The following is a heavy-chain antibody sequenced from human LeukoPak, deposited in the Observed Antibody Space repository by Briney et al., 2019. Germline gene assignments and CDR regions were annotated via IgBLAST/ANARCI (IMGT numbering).Heavy chain of an antibody. Sequence: TVSLTCTVCVCSLLSGGYYWMGMPGPPGRGLEWVGYIYYCGSSYYNTSLKSRVTISVDTYKKQLSLKLTSVTAADTAVYYCARDRRFGVHDYGGQGTLVTVSS. CDR3: ARDRRFGVHDY. CDR1: VCSLLSGGYY. J-gene: IGHJ4*02. V-gene: IGHV4-31*03. CDR2: IYYCGSS. D-gene: IGHD3-10*01.